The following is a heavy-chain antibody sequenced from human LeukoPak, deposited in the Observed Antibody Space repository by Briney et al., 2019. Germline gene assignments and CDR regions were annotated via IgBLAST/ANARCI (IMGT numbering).Heavy chain of an antibody. D-gene: IGHD3-3*01. CDR3: ARVRGLEWLLKHLDS. CDR1: GFTFSTYE. V-gene: IGHV3-48*03. Sequence: GGSLRLSCAASGFTFSTYEMNWVRQAPGKGLEWVSYISGSGYPIYYADSVKGRFTISRDNAKNSLYLQMNSLRAEDTAIYYCARVRGLEWLLKHLDSWGQGTLVTVSS. CDR2: ISGSGYPI. J-gene: IGHJ4*02.